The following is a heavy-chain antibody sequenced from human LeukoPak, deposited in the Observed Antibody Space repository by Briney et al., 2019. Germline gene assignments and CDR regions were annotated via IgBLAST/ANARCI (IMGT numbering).Heavy chain of an antibody. J-gene: IGHJ5*02. V-gene: IGHV4-30-4*02. CDR1: GVSISSGDYY. CDR3: ARPYYYDSRIDP. Sequence: SDTLSLTCTLSGVSISSGDYYWRWIRQPPGKGLGWIGYTYYSGSTYYNPSLKSRVTISVDTSKNQFSLKLSSVTAADTAVYYCARPYYYDSRIDPWGQGTRVTVSS. D-gene: IGHD3-22*01. CDR2: TYYSGST.